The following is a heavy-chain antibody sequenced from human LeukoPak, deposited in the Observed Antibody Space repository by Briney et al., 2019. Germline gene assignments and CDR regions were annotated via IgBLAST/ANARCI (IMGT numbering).Heavy chain of an antibody. Sequence: SETLSLTCTVSGGSISSYYWSWTRQPPGKGLEWIGYIYYSGSTNYNPSLKSRVTISVDTSKNQFSLKLSSVTAADTAVYYCARDSLAGNVDYWGQGTLVTVSS. CDR3: ARDSLAGNVDY. V-gene: IGHV4-59*01. CDR2: IYYSGST. D-gene: IGHD1-14*01. CDR1: GGSISSYY. J-gene: IGHJ4*02.